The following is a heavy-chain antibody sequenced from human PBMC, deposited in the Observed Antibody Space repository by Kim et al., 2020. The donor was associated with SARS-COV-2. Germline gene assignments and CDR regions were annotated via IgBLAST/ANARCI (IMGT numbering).Heavy chain of an antibody. CDR1: GFTFSSYG. J-gene: IGHJ6*02. CDR2: ISYDGSNK. D-gene: IGHD2-2*01. Sequence: GGSLRLSCAASGFTFSSYGMHWVRQAPGKGLEWVAVISYDGSNKYYADSVKGRFTISRDNSKNTLYLQMNSLRAEDTAVYYCAAHIVVVPAAIDYYGMDVWGQGTTVTVSS. V-gene: IGHV3-30*03. CDR3: AAHIVVVPAAIDYYGMDV.